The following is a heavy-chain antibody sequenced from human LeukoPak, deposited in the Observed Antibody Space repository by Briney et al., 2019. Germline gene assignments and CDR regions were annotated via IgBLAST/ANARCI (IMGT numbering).Heavy chain of an antibody. Sequence: ASVKVSCKASGYTFTGYDINWVRQATGQGLEWMGWMNPNSGNTGYAQKFQGRVTITRNTSISTAYMELSSLRSEDTAVYYCARGYYDSSGYSFDYWGQGTLVTVSS. CDR1: GYTFTGYD. CDR2: MNPNSGNT. V-gene: IGHV1-8*03. CDR3: ARGYYDSSGYSFDY. J-gene: IGHJ4*02. D-gene: IGHD3-22*01.